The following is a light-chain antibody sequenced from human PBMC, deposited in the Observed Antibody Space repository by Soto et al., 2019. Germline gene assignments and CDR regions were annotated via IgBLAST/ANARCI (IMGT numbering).Light chain of an antibody. Sequence: MTKTTSSLFAAVEDRVTINCRASQSISSYLNWYQQKPGKAPKLLIHAASTLQSGVPSRFSGSGSGKEIRLTFGSLPFEQNPTYDLRQRYHNSWRFGLGTKVDIK. CDR3: RQRYHNSWR. J-gene: IGKJ1*01. V-gene: IGKV1-39*01. CDR2: AAS. CDR1: QSISSY.